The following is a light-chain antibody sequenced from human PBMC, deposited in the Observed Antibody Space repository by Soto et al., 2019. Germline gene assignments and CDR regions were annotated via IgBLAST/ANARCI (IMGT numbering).Light chain of an antibody. Sequence: AIQMTQSPSSLSVSVGDRVTITCRASQDIRTELGWYQQKPRKAPRLLIYGAFSLQSGVPSRFSGSGSGTDFTLTISSLQPDDFATYYCLQDFKYPRTFGQGTKVEV. CDR2: GAF. CDR1: QDIRTE. J-gene: IGKJ1*01. CDR3: LQDFKYPRT. V-gene: IGKV1-6*01.